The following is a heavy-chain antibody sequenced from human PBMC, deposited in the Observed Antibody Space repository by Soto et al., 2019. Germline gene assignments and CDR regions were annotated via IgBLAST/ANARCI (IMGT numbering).Heavy chain of an antibody. CDR3: ARGQGIQLWSYYYYGMDV. J-gene: IGHJ6*02. CDR1: GYTFTSYD. Sequence: QVQLVQSGAEVKKPGASVKVSCKASGYTFTSYDINWVRQATGQGLEWMGWMNPNSGNTGYAQKFQGRVTMTRNTSIRTAYMELSSLRSEDTAVYYCARGQGIQLWSYYYYGMDVWGQGNTVTVSS. CDR2: MNPNSGNT. V-gene: IGHV1-8*01. D-gene: IGHD5-18*01.